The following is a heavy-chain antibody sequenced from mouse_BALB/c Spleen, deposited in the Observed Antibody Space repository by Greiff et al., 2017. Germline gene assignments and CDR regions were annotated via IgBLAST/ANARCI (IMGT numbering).Heavy chain of an antibody. D-gene: IGHD1-2*01. Sequence: EVKVVESGGGLVQPGGSRKLSCAASGFTFSSFGMHWVRQAPEKGLEWVAYISSGSSTIYYADTVKGRFTIARDNPKNTLFLQMTSLRSEDTAMYYCASQHCYASYAMDYWGQGTSVTVSS. CDR1: GFTFSSFG. J-gene: IGHJ4*01. V-gene: IGHV5-17*02. CDR3: ASQHCYASYAMDY. CDR2: ISSGSSTI.